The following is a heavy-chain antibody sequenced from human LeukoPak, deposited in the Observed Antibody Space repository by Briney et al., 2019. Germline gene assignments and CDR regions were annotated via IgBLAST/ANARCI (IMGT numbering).Heavy chain of an antibody. Sequence: MSSETLSLTCAVYGVSFSGYYWSWIRQPPGKGLEWIGEINHSGSTNYNPSLKSRVTISVDTSKNQFSLKLSSVTAADTAVYYCARGLAVAGTDTRLDYYNGMDVWGQGTTVTVSS. J-gene: IGHJ6*02. V-gene: IGHV4-34*01. CDR1: GVSFSGYY. CDR3: ARGLAVAGTDTRLDYYNGMDV. D-gene: IGHD6-19*01. CDR2: INHSGST.